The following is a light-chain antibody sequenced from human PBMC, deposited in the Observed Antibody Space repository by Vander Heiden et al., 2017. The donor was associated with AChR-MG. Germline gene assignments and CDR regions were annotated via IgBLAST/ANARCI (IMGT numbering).Light chain of an antibody. Sequence: QSALTQPASVSGSPCQSILISCTGTSSDVGGYNLVSWYQQHPGKVPKLMIYEVSKRPSGVSNRFSGSKSGNTASLTIAGLQAEDEADYYCCSYAGSLTRYVFGTGTKVTVL. CDR1: SSDVGGYNL. CDR2: EVS. CDR3: CSYAGSLTRYV. J-gene: IGLJ1*01. V-gene: IGLV2-23*02.